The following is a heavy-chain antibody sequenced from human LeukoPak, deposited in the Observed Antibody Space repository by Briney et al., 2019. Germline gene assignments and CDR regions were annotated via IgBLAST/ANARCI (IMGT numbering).Heavy chain of an antibody. CDR1: GGSISSGGYY. J-gene: IGHJ4*02. CDR2: IYYSGST. V-gene: IGHV4-31*03. D-gene: IGHD2-2*01. CDR3: ARGDADEYCIITSGYAGIHY. Sequence: SQTLSLTCTVSGGSISSGGYYWSWIRQHPGKGLEWIGYIYYSGSTYYNPSLKSRVTISVDTSKNQFSLKLSSVTAADTAVYYCARGDADEYCIITSGYAGIHYWGQGTLFTVSS.